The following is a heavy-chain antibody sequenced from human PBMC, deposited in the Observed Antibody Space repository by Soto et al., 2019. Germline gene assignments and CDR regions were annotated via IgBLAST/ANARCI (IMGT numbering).Heavy chain of an antibody. V-gene: IGHV3-15*01. CDR3: VTGGSAATVDY. J-gene: IGHJ4*02. D-gene: IGHD6-13*01. CDR1: GLTFSNAW. Sequence: VQLVESGGGLVKPGGSLRLSCAASGLTFSNAWMNWVRQAPGKGLEWVGRIKSKSDGGKTDYAAPVKGRFTISRDDSKNTLYLQMNSLKAEDTAVYYCVTGGSAATVDYWGQGTLVTVSS. CDR2: IKSKSDGGKT.